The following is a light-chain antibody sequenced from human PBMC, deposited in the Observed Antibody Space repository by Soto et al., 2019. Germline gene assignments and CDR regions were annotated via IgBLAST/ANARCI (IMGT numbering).Light chain of an antibody. J-gene: IGLJ3*02. CDR1: SSDVGSYDL. CDR2: EGI. Sequence: QSVLTQPASVSGSPGQSITISCTGTSSDVGSYDLFSWYQLHPGKAPKLLIYEGIKRPSGVSNRFSGSKSGNTASLTISGLQAEDEADYYCCSYAGSSTWVFGGGTKLTVL. CDR3: CSYAGSSTWV. V-gene: IGLV2-23*01.